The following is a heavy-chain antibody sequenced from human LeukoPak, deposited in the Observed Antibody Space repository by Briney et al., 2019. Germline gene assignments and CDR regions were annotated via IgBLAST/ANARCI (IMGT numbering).Heavy chain of an antibody. CDR1: GFTFTTYG. Sequence: GGSLRLSCLASGFTFTTYGIHWVRQAPGKGLEWVTFIGHDAGNEQYAASVRDRFTISRDQSKNTVYLQMNSLSPEDTAVYYCAKDRFYDLDYWGQGTLVTVSS. D-gene: IGHD3-3*01. CDR2: IGHDAGNE. CDR3: AKDRFYDLDY. V-gene: IGHV3-30*02. J-gene: IGHJ4*02.